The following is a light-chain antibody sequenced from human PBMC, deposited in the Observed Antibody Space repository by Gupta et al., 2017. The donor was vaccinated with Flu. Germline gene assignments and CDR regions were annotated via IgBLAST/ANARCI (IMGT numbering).Light chain of an antibody. J-gene: IGKJ2*01. CDR3: QQYNSYST. V-gene: IGKV1-5*03. CDR2: KAS. CDR1: QSISSW. Sequence: SPSTLAASVGDRVTITWRASQSISSWLAWYQQKPGKAPKLLIYKASSLESGVPSRFSGSGSGTEFTITISSLQADDFATYYCQQYNSYSTFGQGTKLEIK.